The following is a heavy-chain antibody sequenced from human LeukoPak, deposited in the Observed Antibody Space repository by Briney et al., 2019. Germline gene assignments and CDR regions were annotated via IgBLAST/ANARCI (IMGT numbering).Heavy chain of an antibody. D-gene: IGHD2-2*01. CDR2: IYHSGST. V-gene: IGHV4-38-2*02. J-gene: IGHJ5*02. CDR1: GYSISSGYY. Sequence: PSETLSLTCTVSGYSISSGYYWGWIRQPPGKGLEWIGSIYHSGSTYYNLSLKSRVTISVDTSKNQFSLKLSSVTAADTAVYYCARDYDCSSTSTNCNWFDPWGQGTLVTVSS. CDR3: ARDYDCSSTSTNCNWFDP.